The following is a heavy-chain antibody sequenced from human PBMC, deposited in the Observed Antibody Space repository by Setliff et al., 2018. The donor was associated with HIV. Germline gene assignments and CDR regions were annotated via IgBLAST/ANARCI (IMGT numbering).Heavy chain of an antibody. CDR3: ARARSDWYNVRPYYFDL. CDR1: GAYFVGDNH. CDR2: FMYTDIHYVNYLN. V-gene: IGHV4-30-4*01. J-gene: IGHJ4*02. Sequence: PSETLSLTCAVSGAYFVGDNHWSWIRQTPEWGLEWIAYFMYTDIHYVNYLNYRNPSLASRLSISVDKSKNQFSLTLSSVTAADTAVYYCARARSDWYNVRPYYFDLWGQGTPVTVSS. D-gene: IGHD6-19*01.